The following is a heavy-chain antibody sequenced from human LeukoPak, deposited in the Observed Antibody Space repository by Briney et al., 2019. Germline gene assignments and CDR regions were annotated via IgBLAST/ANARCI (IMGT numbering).Heavy chain of an antibody. Sequence: GGSLRLSCAASGFTVSSNYMSWVRQAPGKGLEWVSAISGSGGSTYYADSVKGRFTISRDNSKNTLYLQMNSLRAEDTAVYYCARRESGSFDYWGQGTLVTVSA. CDR3: ARRESGSFDY. CDR2: ISGSGGST. D-gene: IGHD1-26*01. J-gene: IGHJ4*02. V-gene: IGHV3-23*01. CDR1: GFTVSSNY.